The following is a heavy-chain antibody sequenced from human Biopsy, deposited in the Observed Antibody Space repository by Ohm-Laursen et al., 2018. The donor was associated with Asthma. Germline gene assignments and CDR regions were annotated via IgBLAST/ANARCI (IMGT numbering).Heavy chain of an antibody. V-gene: IGHV1-69*15. CDR2: IIPFYGTA. CDR3: ARDYDGDYVQRHLPLAY. CDR1: GGTFSTFG. J-gene: IGHJ4*02. Sequence: SSVKASCKASGGTFSTFGISWVRQAPGQGLEWMGRIIPFYGTATYAQNFQGRLTLTADESTSTAYMELSSLRSEDTAVYFCARDYDGDYVQRHLPLAYWGQGTLVTVSS. D-gene: IGHD4-17*01.